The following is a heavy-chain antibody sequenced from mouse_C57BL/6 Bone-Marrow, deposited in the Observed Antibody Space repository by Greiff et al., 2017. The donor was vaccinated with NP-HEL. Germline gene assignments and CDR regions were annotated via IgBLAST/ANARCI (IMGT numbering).Heavy chain of an antibody. CDR2: IHPNSGST. J-gene: IGHJ3*01. Sequence: QVHVKQPGAELVKPGASVKLSCKASGYTFTSYWMHWVKQRPGQGLEWIGMIHPNSGSTNYNEKFKSKATLTVDKSSSTAYMQLSSLTSEDSAVYYCARNEAWFAYWGQGTLVTVSA. CDR1: GYTFTSYW. V-gene: IGHV1-64*01. CDR3: ARNEAWFAY.